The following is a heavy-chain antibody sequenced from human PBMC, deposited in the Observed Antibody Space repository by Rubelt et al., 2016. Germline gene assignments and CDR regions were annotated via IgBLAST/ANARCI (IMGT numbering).Heavy chain of an antibody. CDR3: ARDAYGDYAIER. D-gene: IGHD4-17*01. J-gene: IGHJ1*01. Sequence: FEAGGGLVQPGGSLRLSCAASGFTFSSYAMSWVRQAPGKGLEWVAAITGSGGSTYYADSVKGRFTISRDNSRNTLCLQMNSLRAEDTAVYYCARDAYGDYAIERWGQGTLLTVSS. V-gene: IGHV3-23*01. CDR1: GFTFSSYA. CDR2: ITGSGGST.